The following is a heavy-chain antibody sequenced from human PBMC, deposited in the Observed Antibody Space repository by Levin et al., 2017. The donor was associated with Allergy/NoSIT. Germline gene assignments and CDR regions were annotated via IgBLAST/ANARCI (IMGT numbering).Heavy chain of an antibody. CDR3: ARGRHIVVVTADRENWFDP. Sequence: ASVKVSCKASGGTFSSYAISWVRQAPGQGLEWMGGIIPIFGTANYAQKFQGRVTITADESTSTAYMELSSLRSEDTAVYYCARGRHIVVVTADRENWFDPWGQGTLVTVSS. CDR2: IIPIFGTA. V-gene: IGHV1-69*13. J-gene: IGHJ5*02. D-gene: IGHD2-21*02. CDR1: GGTFSSYA.